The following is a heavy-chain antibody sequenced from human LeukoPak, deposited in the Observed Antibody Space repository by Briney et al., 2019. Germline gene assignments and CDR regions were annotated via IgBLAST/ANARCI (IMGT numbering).Heavy chain of an antibody. V-gene: IGHV3-11*01. CDR3: ARDFRMLIRYYYYGMDV. J-gene: IGHJ6*02. CDR2: ISSSGSTI. Sequence: GGSLRLSCAASGFTFSDYYMSWIRQAPGKGLEWVSYISSSGSTIYYADSVKGRFTISRDNAKNSLYLQMNSLRAEDTAVYYCARDFRMLIRYYYYGMDVWGQGTTVTVSS. D-gene: IGHD1-14*01. CDR1: GFTFSDYY.